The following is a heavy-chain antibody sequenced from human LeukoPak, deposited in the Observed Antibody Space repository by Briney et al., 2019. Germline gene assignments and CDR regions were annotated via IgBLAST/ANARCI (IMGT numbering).Heavy chain of an antibody. CDR1: GFTLRNYW. Sequence: PGGPLRLSCGASGFTLRNYWMHWVRHAPGKGLEWVSRINIDGNSRDYADSVKGRFTISRDNAKNTLYLQMNSLRAEDTALYYCVRDRGNSGSFQFDPWGQGTLVTVSS. V-gene: IGHV3-74*01. CDR3: VRDRGNSGSFQFDP. D-gene: IGHD1-26*01. CDR2: INIDGNSR. J-gene: IGHJ5*02.